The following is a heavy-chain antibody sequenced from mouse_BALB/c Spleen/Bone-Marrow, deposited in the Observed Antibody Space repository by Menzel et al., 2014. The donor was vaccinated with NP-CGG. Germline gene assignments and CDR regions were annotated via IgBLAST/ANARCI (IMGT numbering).Heavy chain of an antibody. CDR3: VSYYYGNYFDS. J-gene: IGHJ2*01. V-gene: IGHV14-3*02. D-gene: IGHD1-1*01. CDR2: IDPANGNT. Sequence: EVKVEESGAELVKPGASVKLSCTASGFNIKDTYMHWVKQRPEQGLEWIGRIDPANGNTKYDPKFQGKATITADTSSNTAYLQLSSPTSEDTAVYYCVSYYYGNYFDSWGQGTTLTVSS. CDR1: GFNIKDTY.